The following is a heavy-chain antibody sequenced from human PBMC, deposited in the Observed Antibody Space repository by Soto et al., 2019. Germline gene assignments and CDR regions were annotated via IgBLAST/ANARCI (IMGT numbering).Heavy chain of an antibody. Sequence: GSLRLSCTASGFTFADYAMSWFRQAPGKGLEWVGFIRSKAYGGTTEYAASVKGRFTISRDDSKSIAYLQMNSLKTEDTAVYSCTRLQPSSYWYLDLWGRGTLVTVSS. CDR2: IRSKAYGGTT. D-gene: IGHD4-4*01. CDR3: TRLQPSSYWYLDL. J-gene: IGHJ2*01. CDR1: GFTFADYA. V-gene: IGHV3-49*03.